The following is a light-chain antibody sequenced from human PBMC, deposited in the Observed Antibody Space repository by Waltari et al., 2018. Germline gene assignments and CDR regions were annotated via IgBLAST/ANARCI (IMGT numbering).Light chain of an antibody. CDR1: QTINNY. Sequence: DIQMTQSPSSLSASAGDRVTITCRASQTINNYVNWYPQKPGKAPTLLIYTASTLQSGVPSRFSGSGGGTLFTLTISSLQPEDFATYFCHQTFSLPNSFGQGTKVEIK. J-gene: IGKJ2*03. V-gene: IGKV1-39*01. CDR2: TAS. CDR3: HQTFSLPNS.